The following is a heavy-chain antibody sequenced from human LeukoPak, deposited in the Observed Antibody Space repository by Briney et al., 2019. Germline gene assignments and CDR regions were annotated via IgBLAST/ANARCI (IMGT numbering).Heavy chain of an antibody. J-gene: IGHJ3*02. CDR2: IYYSGST. CDR3: ARTYDSLRDAFDI. D-gene: IGHD3-22*01. V-gene: IGHV4-30-4*01. CDR1: GGSISSGDYY. Sequence: PSETLSLTCTVSGGSISSGDYYWSWTRQPPGKGLEWIGYIYYSGSTYYNPSLKSRVTISVDTSKNQFSLKLSSVTAADTAVYYCARTYDSLRDAFDIWGQGTMVTVSS.